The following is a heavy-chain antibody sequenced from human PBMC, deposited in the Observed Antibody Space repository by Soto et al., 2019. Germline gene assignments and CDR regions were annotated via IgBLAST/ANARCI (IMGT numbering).Heavy chain of an antibody. Sequence: QVQLVQSGAEVKKPGSSVKVSCKASGGTFSSYAISWVRQAPGQGLEWMGGIIPIFGTANYAQKFQGRVTITADESTSTAYMELSSLRSEETAVYYCARGGYYDSSGYYPGGAIFDYWGQGTLVTVSS. CDR3: ARGGYYDSSGYYPGGAIFDY. J-gene: IGHJ4*02. CDR1: GGTFSSYA. D-gene: IGHD3-22*01. V-gene: IGHV1-69*01. CDR2: IIPIFGTA.